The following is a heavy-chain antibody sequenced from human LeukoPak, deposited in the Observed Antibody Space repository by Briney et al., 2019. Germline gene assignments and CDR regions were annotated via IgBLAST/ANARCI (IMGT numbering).Heavy chain of an antibody. CDR2: INPNSGGT. J-gene: IGHJ4*02. CDR3: ARAIAARREDY. Sequence: VASVTVSCEASGYTFTGYYMHWVRQAPGQGLEWMGWINPNSGGTNYVQKFQGRVTMTRDTSISTAYMELSRLRSDDTAVYYCARAIAARREDYWGQGTLVTVSS. V-gene: IGHV1-2*02. CDR1: GYTFTGYY. D-gene: IGHD6-6*01.